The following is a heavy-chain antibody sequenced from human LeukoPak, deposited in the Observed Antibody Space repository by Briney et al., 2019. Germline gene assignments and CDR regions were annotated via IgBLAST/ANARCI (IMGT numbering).Heavy chain of an antibody. D-gene: IGHD2-2*01. CDR3: ARWGQYCSSTSCSSVMRGDF. V-gene: IGHV3-48*01. Sequence: GGSLRLSCAASGFTFRTYGMNWVRQGPGKGLEWVSYISSGSSTIFYGDSVKGRFTISRDNAKNSLYLQMNSLRADDTAVYYCARWGQYCSSTSCSSVMRGDFWGQGTLVSVSS. CDR1: GFTFRTYG. CDR2: ISSGSSTI. J-gene: IGHJ4*02.